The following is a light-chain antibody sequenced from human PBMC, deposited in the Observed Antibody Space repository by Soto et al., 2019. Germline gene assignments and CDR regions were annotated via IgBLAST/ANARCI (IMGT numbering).Light chain of an antibody. CDR3: QQYGSSPST. J-gene: IGKJ2*01. V-gene: IGKV3-20*01. CDR1: QSVSSSY. CDR2: GAS. Sequence: EIGLTQSPGTLSLSPGERATLSCSARQSVSSSYLAWYQQKPGQAPRLLIYGASSRATGIPDRFSGSGSGTDFTLTISRLEPEDFAVYYCQQYGSSPSTFGQGTKLEIK.